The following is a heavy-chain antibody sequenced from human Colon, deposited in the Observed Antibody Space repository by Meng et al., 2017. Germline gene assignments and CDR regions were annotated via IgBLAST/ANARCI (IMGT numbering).Heavy chain of an antibody. CDR2: IYYNGST. J-gene: IGHJ6*02. CDR1: GGSILTSIYF. Sequence: SETLSLTCTVSGGSILTSIYFWDWIRQSPGKGLEWIGSIYYNGSTYYNPSLKSRVTISIDTSKGQFSLKLTSMTAADTSVYSGARDSSTRRVYYYGMDVWGQGTTVTVSS. CDR3: ARDSSTRRVYYYGMDV. D-gene: IGHD5-24*01. V-gene: IGHV4-39*07.